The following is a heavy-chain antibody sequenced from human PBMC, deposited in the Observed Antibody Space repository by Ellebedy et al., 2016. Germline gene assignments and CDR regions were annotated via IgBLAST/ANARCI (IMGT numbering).Heavy chain of an antibody. CDR2: IHYSGST. CDR1: GGSISGYY. J-gene: IGHJ4*02. Sequence: SETLSLXXTVSGGSISGYYWSWIRQPPEKGLEYVGFIHYSGSTNYNPSLKSRATMSVDTSKNQFSLKLSSVTAADTAVYYCARRRDGYNDYWGQGTLVTVSS. CDR3: ARRRDGYNDY. D-gene: IGHD5-24*01. V-gene: IGHV4-59*08.